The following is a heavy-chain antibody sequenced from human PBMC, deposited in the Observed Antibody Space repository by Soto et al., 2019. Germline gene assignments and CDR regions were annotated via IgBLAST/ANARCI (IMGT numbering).Heavy chain of an antibody. Sequence: QVQLQESGPGLVKPSQTLSLTCTVSGGSISSGDYYWSWIRQPPGKGLEWIGYIYYSGSTYYNPSLKSRVTISVDTSKNQFSLKLSSVTAADTAVYYCAREVTRPLYYGSGTFDYWGQGTLVTVSS. V-gene: IGHV4-30-4*01. CDR1: GGSISSGDYY. D-gene: IGHD3-10*01. J-gene: IGHJ4*02. CDR3: AREVTRPLYYGSGTFDY. CDR2: IYYSGST.